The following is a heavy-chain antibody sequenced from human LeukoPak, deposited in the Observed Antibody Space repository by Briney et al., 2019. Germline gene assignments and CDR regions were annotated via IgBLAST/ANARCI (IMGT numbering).Heavy chain of an antibody. V-gene: IGHV1-2*02. CDR2: INPNSGGT. CDR3: ARVEPDYYDSSGYAGAFDI. D-gene: IGHD3-22*01. J-gene: IGHJ3*02. Sequence: ASVKVSCKASGYTFSSYDINWVRQATGQGLEWMGWINPNSGGTNYAQKFQGRVTMTRDTSISTAYMELSRLRSDDTAVYYCARVEPDYYDSSGYAGAFDIWGQGTMVTVSS. CDR1: GYTFSSYD.